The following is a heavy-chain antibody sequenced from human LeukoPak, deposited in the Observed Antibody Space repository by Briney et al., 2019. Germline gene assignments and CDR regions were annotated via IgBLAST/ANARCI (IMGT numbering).Heavy chain of an antibody. V-gene: IGHV3-23*01. CDR3: AKEIYGDSTGGRFQH. J-gene: IGHJ1*01. CDR1: GFTFRNYG. CDR2: LSDSGGST. Sequence: GGTLRLSCEASGFTFRNYGLSWVRQAPGKGLEWVSSLSDSGGSTYYADSVKGRFTISRDNSKNTLYLQMNSLRAEDTAVYYCAKEIYGDSTGGRFQHWGQGTLVTVSS. D-gene: IGHD4-17*01.